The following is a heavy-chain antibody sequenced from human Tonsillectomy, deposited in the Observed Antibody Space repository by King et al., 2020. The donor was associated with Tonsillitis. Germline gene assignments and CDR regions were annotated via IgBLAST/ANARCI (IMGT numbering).Heavy chain of an antibody. D-gene: IGHD6-19*01. J-gene: IGHJ3*02. CDR2: IYSGGSST. CDR1: GFTFSSYA. CDR3: AKRQAVAGTDDAFDI. V-gene: IGHV3-23*03. Sequence: VQLVESGGGLVQPGGSLRLSCAASGFTFSSYAMSWVRQAPGKGLEWVSVIYSGGSSTYYADSVKGRFTISRDNSKNTLYLQMNSLRAEDTAVYYCAKRQAVAGTDDAFDIWGQETMVTVSS.